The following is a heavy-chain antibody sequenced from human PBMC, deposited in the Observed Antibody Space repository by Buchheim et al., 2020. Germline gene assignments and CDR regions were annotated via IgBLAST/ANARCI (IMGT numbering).Heavy chain of an antibody. V-gene: IGHV4-59*08. D-gene: IGHD2-21*02. CDR2: IYYSGST. Sequence: QVQLQESGPGLVKPSETLSLTCTVSGGSISSYYWSWIRQPPGKGLEWIGYIYYSGSTNYNPSIKSRVTITVDTSKNQFSLKLSSVTAADTAVYYCARSYCGGDCYSDYYYYYGMDVWGQGTT. J-gene: IGHJ6*02. CDR3: ARSYCGGDCYSDYYYYYGMDV. CDR1: GGSISSYY.